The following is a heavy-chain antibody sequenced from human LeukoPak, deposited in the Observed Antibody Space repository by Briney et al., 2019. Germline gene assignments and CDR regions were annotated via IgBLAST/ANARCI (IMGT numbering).Heavy chain of an antibody. CDR3: AILPGYSSSWYEVDY. CDR1: GFTFSSYA. D-gene: IGHD6-13*01. CDR2: ISGSGGST. Sequence: PGGSLRLSCAASGFTFSSYAMSWVRQAPGKGLEWVSGISGSGGSTYYADSVKGGFTISRDNSKNTLYLQMNSPRAEDTAVYYCAILPGYSSSWYEVDYWGQGTLVTVSS. V-gene: IGHV3-23*01. J-gene: IGHJ4*02.